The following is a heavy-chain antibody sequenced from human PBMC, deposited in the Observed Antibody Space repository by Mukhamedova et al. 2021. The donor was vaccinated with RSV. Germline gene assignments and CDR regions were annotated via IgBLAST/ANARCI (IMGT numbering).Heavy chain of an antibody. CDR2: IKGDGTTI. CDR3: ATAGNW. Sequence: LRLSCAASGFSFSTSWIHWVRQAPGQGLVWVSRIKGDGTTIDYADSVRGRFTISRDNAKSTLYLQMNSHRAEDTAVYYCATAGNW. CDR1: GFSFSTSW. J-gene: IGHJ5*01. V-gene: IGHV3-74*01.